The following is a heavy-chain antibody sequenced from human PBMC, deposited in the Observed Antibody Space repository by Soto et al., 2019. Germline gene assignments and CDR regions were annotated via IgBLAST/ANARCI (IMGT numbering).Heavy chain of an antibody. D-gene: IGHD3-22*01. CDR3: ARQFDYDTSGYYYAY. J-gene: IGHJ4*02. CDR2: IIPLFGTA. CDR1: GGTFNKYA. V-gene: IGHV1-69*13. Sequence: ASVKVSCKASGGTFNKYAIDWVRQAPGQGLEWMGGIIPLFGTASYAQKFQGRVTITADEATSTAYMELSSLRSEDTAVYYCARQFDYDTSGYYYAYWGQGTLVTVSS.